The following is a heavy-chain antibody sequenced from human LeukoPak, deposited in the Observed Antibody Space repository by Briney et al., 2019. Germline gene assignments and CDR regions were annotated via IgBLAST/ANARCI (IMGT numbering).Heavy chain of an antibody. V-gene: IGHV4-4*09. CDR3: ARTMGRGPGGHFDY. Sequence: SETLSLTCTVSGGSISSYYWSWIRQPPGKGLEWIGYISPSGSTNYSPSLKSPVTISVDTSKNQVSLKLSSVTAADTAVYYCARTMGRGPGGHFDYWGQGTLVSVSS. D-gene: IGHD3-10*01. CDR1: GGSISSYY. J-gene: IGHJ4*02. CDR2: ISPSGST.